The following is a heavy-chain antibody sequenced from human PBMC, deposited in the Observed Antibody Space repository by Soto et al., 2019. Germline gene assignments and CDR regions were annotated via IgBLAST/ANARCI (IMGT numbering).Heavy chain of an antibody. V-gene: IGHV1-18*01. D-gene: IGHD2-15*01. J-gene: IGHJ6*02. CDR2: ISAYNGNT. Sequence: ASVKVSCKASAGTFSSYGISWVRQAPGQGLEWMGWISAYNGNTNHAQKLQGRVTMTTDTSTSTAYMELGSLRSDDTAVYYCAREDIVVVVAPGYYYYGMDVWGQGTTVTVSS. CDR1: AGTFSSYG. CDR3: AREDIVVVVAPGYYYYGMDV.